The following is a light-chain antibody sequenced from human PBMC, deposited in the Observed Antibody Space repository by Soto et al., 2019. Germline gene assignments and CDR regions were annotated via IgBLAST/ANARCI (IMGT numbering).Light chain of an antibody. V-gene: IGLV2-14*01. CDR2: DVS. Sequence: QSALTQPASVSGSPGQSITISCTGTSSDVGGYNYVSWYQQHPGKAPKLMIYDVSNRPSGLSNRFSGSKSGNTASLTISGLQAEDETDYYFSSYTSSSTLVVFGGGTKLTVL. CDR1: SSDVGGYNY. J-gene: IGLJ2*01. CDR3: SSYTSSSTLVV.